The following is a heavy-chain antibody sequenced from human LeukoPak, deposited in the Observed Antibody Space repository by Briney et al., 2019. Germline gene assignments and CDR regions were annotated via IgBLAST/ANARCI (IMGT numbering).Heavy chain of an antibody. D-gene: IGHD2-15*01. CDR3: ARGAPGAYCSGGSCPYFDY. CDR2: MNPNSGNT. Sequence: GASVKVSCKASGYTFTSYDINWVRQATGQGLEWMGWMNPNSGNTGYAQKFQGRVTMTRDTSISTAYIELSSLRSEDTAVFYCARGAPGAYCSGGSCPYFDYWGQGTLVTVSS. J-gene: IGHJ4*02. CDR1: GYTFTSYD. V-gene: IGHV1-8*01.